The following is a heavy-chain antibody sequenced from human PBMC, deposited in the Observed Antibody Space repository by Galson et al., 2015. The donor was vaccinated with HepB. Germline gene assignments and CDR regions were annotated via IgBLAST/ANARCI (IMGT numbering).Heavy chain of an antibody. J-gene: IGHJ6*02. CDR3: ARVRGIRGDGMDV. V-gene: IGHV5-10-1*01. CDR2: IDPSDSYV. CDR1: GYSFTSHW. Sequence: QSGAEVKKPGESLRISCKGSGYSFTSHWISWVRQMPGKGLEWMGRIDPSDSYVNYSPSFQGHVTISADKSISTAFLQWSRLKASDTATYYWARVRGIRGDGMDVWGQGTTVTVSS. D-gene: IGHD3-10*01.